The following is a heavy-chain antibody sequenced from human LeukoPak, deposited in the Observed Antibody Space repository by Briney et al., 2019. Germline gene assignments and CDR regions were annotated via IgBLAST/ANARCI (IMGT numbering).Heavy chain of an antibody. D-gene: IGHD3-3*01. CDR1: GFTFSSYR. J-gene: IGHJ4*02. V-gene: IGHV3-7*01. CDR3: AILTLRFLEWLPNYFDY. CDR2: LKQDGSEK. Sequence: GGSLRLSCAASGFTFSSYRMSWVRQAPGKGLEWVANLKQDGSEKYYVDSVKGRFTISRDNAKNSLYLQMNSLRAEDTAVYYCAILTLRFLEWLPNYFDYWGQGTLVTVSS.